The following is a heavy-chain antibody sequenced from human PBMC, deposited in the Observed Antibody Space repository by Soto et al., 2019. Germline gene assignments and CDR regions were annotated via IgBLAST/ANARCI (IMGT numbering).Heavy chain of an antibody. V-gene: IGHV3-30-3*01. CDR3: ARSGDYDSNVDFQP. CDR1: GFTFSDYA. J-gene: IGHJ1*01. CDR2: ISYDGNKT. D-gene: IGHD3-22*01. Sequence: QVQLVESGGGVVRPGRSLRLSCSGSGFTFSDYAMHWVRQAPGKGLEWVAVISYDGNKTYYADSVKGRFTISRDTSKNTLYLQMNSLRTADTAVYYCARSGDYDSNVDFQPWGQGTLVTVSS.